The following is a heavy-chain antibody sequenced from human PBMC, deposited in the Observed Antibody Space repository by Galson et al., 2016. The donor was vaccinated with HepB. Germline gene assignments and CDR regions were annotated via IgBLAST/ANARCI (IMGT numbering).Heavy chain of an antibody. D-gene: IGHD3-10*01. CDR3: AKDGWFGERDYYYYGMDV. J-gene: IGHJ6*02. CDR1: GFTFRSYG. V-gene: IGHV3-33*06. CDR2: IWYDGSNK. Sequence: SLRLSCAASGFTFRSYGMHWVRQAPGKGLEWVAVIWYDGSNKYYTDSVKGRFTISRDTSKNTLYLQMNSLRAEDTAVYYSAKDGWFGERDYYYYGMDVWGQGTTVTVSS.